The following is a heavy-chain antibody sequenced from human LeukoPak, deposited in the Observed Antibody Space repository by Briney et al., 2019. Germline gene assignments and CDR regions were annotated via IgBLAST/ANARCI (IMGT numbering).Heavy chain of an antibody. V-gene: IGHV1-18*01. J-gene: IGHJ4*02. CDR3: ARVGFRRVATKFSADY. CDR2: ISAYNGNT. CDR1: GYTFTSYG. D-gene: IGHD5-12*01. Sequence: ASVKVSCKASGYTFTSYGISWVRQAPGQGLEWMGWISAYNGNTNYAQKLQGRVTMTTDTSTSTAYMELRSLRSDDTAVYYCARVGFRRVATKFSADYWGQGTLVTVSS.